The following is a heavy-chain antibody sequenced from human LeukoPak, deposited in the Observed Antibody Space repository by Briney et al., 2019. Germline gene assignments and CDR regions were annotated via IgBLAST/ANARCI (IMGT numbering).Heavy chain of an antibody. D-gene: IGHD6-19*01. CDR2: ISWNSGSI. CDR1: GFTFDDYA. J-gene: IGHJ4*02. Sequence: GRSLRLSCAASGFTFDDYAMHWVRQAPGKGLEWVSGISWNSGSIGYADSVKGRFTIPRDNAKNSLYLQMNSLRAEDTALYYCAKSGQQWLGNFDYWGQGTLVTVSS. CDR3: AKSGQQWLGNFDY. V-gene: IGHV3-9*01.